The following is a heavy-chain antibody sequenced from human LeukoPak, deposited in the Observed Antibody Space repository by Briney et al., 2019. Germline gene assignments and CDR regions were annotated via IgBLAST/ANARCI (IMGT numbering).Heavy chain of an antibody. CDR2: IGTAGDT. J-gene: IGHJ6*02. V-gene: IGHV3-13*01. CDR1: GFTFSSYD. D-gene: IGHD2-2*01. Sequence: GGSLRLSCAASGFTFSSYDMHWVRQATGKGLEWVSAIGTAGDTYYPGSVKGRFTISRENAKNSLYLQMNSLRAGDTAVYYCARDQRVGYCSSTSCYPTFYGMDVWGQGTTVTVSS. CDR3: ARDQRVGYCSSTSCYPTFYGMDV.